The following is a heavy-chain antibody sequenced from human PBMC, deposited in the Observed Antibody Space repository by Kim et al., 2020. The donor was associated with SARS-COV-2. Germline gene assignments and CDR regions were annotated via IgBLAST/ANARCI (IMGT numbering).Heavy chain of an antibody. CDR1: GLTVSYAW. J-gene: IGHJ4*02. D-gene: IGHD2-15*01. CDR3: STGLLAALKTAC. V-gene: IGHV3-15*01. Sequence: GGSLRLSCAVSGLTVSYAWMTWVRQAPGKGLEWVGRIKSKSDGGTIDYAAPVKGRFTISRDDSKNTLYLQLNSLKTEDTAVYYCSTGLLAALKTACWGQGTLVTVSS. CDR2: IKSKSDGGTI.